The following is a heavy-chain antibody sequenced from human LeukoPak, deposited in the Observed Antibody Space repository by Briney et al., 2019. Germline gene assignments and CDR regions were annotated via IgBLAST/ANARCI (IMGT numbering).Heavy chain of an antibody. Sequence: SETLSLTCTVSGGSISSGGYYWSWIRQHPGKGLEWIGYIYYSGSTYYNPSLKSRVTISVDTSKNQFSLKLSSVTAADTAVYYCASIDYGDPDAADYWGQGTLVTVSS. CDR2: IYYSGST. J-gene: IGHJ4*02. V-gene: IGHV4-31*03. D-gene: IGHD4-17*01. CDR3: ASIDYGDPDAADY. CDR1: GGSISSGGYY.